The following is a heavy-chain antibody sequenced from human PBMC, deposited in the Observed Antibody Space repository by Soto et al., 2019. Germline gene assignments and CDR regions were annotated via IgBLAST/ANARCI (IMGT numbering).Heavy chain of an antibody. CDR3: ARTRGYSYGYDYYYYGMDV. V-gene: IGHV1-18*04. Sequence: ASVKVSCKASGYTFTSYGISWVRQAPGQGLDWMGWISAYNGNTNYAQKFQGRVTITADESTSTAYMELSSLRSEDTAVYYCARTRGYSYGYDYYYYGMDVWGQGTTVTVSS. D-gene: IGHD5-18*01. CDR1: GYTFTSYG. CDR2: ISAYNGNT. J-gene: IGHJ6*02.